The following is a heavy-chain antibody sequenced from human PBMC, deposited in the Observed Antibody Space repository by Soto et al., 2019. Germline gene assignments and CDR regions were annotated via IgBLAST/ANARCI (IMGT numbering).Heavy chain of an antibody. CDR2: ISSGSSTI. V-gene: IGHV3-48*02. CDR3: ARGYCSGSSCYSASDY. CDR1: GFIFSTQS. D-gene: IGHD2-15*01. J-gene: IGHJ4*02. Sequence: WGSLRLSCVASGFIFSTQSMNWVRQAPGKGLEWVSYISSGSSTIYYADSVRGRFTISRDNAKNSLYLQMNSLRDEDTAVYYCARGYCSGSSCYSASDYWGQGTQVTVS.